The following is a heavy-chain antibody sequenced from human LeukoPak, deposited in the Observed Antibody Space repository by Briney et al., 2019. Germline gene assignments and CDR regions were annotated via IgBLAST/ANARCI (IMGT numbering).Heavy chain of an antibody. Sequence: PSETLSLTCTVSGGSISSYYWSWIRQPPGEGLEWIGYIYYSGSTNYNPSLKSRVTISVDTSKNQFSLKLSSVTAADTAVYYCARWADCSGGSCYPRYFDYWGQGTLVTVSS. CDR1: GGSISSYY. V-gene: IGHV4-59*08. J-gene: IGHJ4*02. CDR2: IYYSGST. D-gene: IGHD2-15*01. CDR3: ARWADCSGGSCYPRYFDY.